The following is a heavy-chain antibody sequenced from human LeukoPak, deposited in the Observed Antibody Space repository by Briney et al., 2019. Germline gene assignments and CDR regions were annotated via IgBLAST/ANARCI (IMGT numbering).Heavy chain of an antibody. J-gene: IGHJ4*02. V-gene: IGHV3-66*01. D-gene: IGHD4-23*01. CDR3: ARESAYGGNPKTNYFDY. CDR2: IYSGGST. Sequence: GGSLRLSCAASGFTFSSYAMSWVRQAPGKGLEWVSVIYSGGSTHYADSVKGRFTISRDSSKNTLYLQMNSLRAEDTAVYYCARESAYGGNPKTNYFDYWGQGTLVTVSS. CDR1: GFTFSSYA.